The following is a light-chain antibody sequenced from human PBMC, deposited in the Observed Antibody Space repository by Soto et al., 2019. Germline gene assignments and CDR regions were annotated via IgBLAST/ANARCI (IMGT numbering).Light chain of an antibody. CDR3: QQYNNWPPYT. CDR2: NAS. J-gene: IGKJ2*01. V-gene: IGKV3-15*01. CDR1: QSISSK. Sequence: MTQSPATLSVSPGGRATLSCRASQSISSKLVWYQQKPGLAPRLLIYNASTRATDIPARFSGSGSGTEFTLSISGLQSEDFAVYYCQQYNNWPPYTFGQGTKLEI.